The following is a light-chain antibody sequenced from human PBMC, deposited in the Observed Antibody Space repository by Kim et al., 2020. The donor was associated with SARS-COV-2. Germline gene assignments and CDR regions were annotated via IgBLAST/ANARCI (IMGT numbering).Light chain of an antibody. V-gene: IGKV1-17*01. Sequence: ASVGDRGTITCRASQDIGKDLGWYQQNPGRAPKRLIYGASNLQSGVPSRFSGSGSETEFTLTINSLQPEDFATYFCLQHRTYTITFGQGTRLEIK. CDR3: LQHRTYTIT. J-gene: IGKJ5*01. CDR2: GAS. CDR1: QDIGKD.